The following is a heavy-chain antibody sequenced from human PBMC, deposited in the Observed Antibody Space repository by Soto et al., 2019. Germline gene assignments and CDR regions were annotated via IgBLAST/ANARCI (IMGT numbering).Heavy chain of an antibody. D-gene: IGHD3-9*01. V-gene: IGHV4-30-4*01. CDR1: GGSISSGDYY. CDR2: IYYSGST. J-gene: IGHJ4*02. Sequence: PSETLSLTCTVSGGSISSGDYYWSWIRQPPGKGLEWIGYIYYSGSTYYNPSLKSRVTISVDTSKNQFSLKLSSVTAADTAVYYCARAPSDILTGYFLFDYWGQGTLVTVSS. CDR3: ARAPSDILTGYFLFDY.